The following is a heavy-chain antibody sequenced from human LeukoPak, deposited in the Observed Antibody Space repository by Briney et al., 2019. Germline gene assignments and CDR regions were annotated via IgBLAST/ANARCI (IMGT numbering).Heavy chain of an antibody. Sequence: PGGSLRLSCAASGFTFSSYGMHWVRQAPGKGLEWVAFIRYDGSNKYYADSVKGRFTISRDNSKNTLYLQMNSLRAEDTAVYYCAKYYDILTGEYYFDYWGQGTLVTVSS. CDR2: IRYDGSNK. V-gene: IGHV3-30*02. CDR3: AKYYDILTGEYYFDY. J-gene: IGHJ4*02. D-gene: IGHD3-9*01. CDR1: GFTFSSYG.